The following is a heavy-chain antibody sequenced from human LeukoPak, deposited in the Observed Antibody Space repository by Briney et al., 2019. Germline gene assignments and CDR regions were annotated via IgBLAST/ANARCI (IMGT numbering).Heavy chain of an antibody. Sequence: GESLKISCKGSGXSFSRNWIGWVRQMPGKGLESMGIIYPGNSDTRYSPSFQGQVTISVDKSISTAYLQWSSLKASDTAMYYCARRKVAGTSFDYWGQGTLVTVSS. J-gene: IGHJ4*02. D-gene: IGHD6-19*01. V-gene: IGHV5-51*01. CDR3: ARRKVAGTSFDY. CDR1: GXSFSRNW. CDR2: IYPGNSDT.